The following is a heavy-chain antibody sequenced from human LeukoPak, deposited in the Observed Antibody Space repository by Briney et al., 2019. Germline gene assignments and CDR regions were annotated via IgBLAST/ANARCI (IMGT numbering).Heavy chain of an antibody. CDR1: GGSISSYY. CDR2: IYTSGST. J-gene: IGHJ5*02. CDR3: ARSGGLYWFDP. V-gene: IGHV4-4*07. Sequence: PSETLSLTCTVSGGSISSYYWSWIRQPAGKGLEWIGRIYTSGSTNYNPSLKSRVTISVDKSKNRFSLKLSSVTAADTAVYYCARSGGLYWFDPWGQGTLVTVSS. D-gene: IGHD1-26*01.